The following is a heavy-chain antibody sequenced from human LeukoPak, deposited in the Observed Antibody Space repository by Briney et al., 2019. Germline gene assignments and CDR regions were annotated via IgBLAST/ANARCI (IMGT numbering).Heavy chain of an antibody. D-gene: IGHD1-20*01. V-gene: IGHV3-23*01. CDR2: ISGSGGST. CDR1: GFTFSSYA. CDR3: ASSLTGDAFDI. J-gene: IGHJ3*02. Sequence: GGSLRLSCAASGFTFSSYAMSWVRQAPGKGLEWVSAISGSGGSTYYADSVKGRFTISRDNAKNSLYLQMNSLRAEDTAVYYCASSLTGDAFDIWGQGTMVTASS.